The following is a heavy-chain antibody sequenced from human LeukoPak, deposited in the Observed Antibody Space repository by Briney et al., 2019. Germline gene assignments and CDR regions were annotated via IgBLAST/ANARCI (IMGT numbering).Heavy chain of an antibody. V-gene: IGHV3-11*05. Sequence: GGSLTLSCLASGFTFSDYYMSWLRPAPGKGLEWAAYISRSSSYTNYADSVKGRFTISRGNAKNSLHLQMNRLRAEDRVGYCCARDSRGIVGDKDDAFDMWGQGTMVTVSS. CDR1: GFTFSDYY. J-gene: IGHJ3*02. D-gene: IGHD1-26*01. CDR3: ARDSRGIVGDKDDAFDM. CDR2: ISRSSSYT.